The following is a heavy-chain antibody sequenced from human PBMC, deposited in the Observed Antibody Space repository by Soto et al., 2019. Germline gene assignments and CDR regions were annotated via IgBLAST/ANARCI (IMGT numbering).Heavy chain of an antibody. Sequence: QVQLVQSGAEVKKPGSSVKVSCRASGGTFNNYVINWVRQAPGQGLEWMAGIIPIFGTPNYAQKFQGRVTITADKSTSTAYMELNSLRSEDTAVYYCAGRCDGTNCLAHFDYWGQGTLVIVSP. D-gene: IGHD2-2*01. CDR1: GGTFNNYV. CDR3: AGRCDGTNCLAHFDY. CDR2: IIPIFGTP. V-gene: IGHV1-69*06. J-gene: IGHJ4*02.